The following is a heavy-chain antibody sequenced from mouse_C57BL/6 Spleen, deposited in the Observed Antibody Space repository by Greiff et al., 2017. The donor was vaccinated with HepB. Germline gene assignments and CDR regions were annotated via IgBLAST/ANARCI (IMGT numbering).Heavy chain of an antibody. D-gene: IGHD1-1*01. CDR2: IHPNSGST. CDR1: GYTFTSYW. J-gene: IGHJ1*03. Sequence: QVQLQQPGAELVKPGASVKLSCKASGYTFTSYWMHWVKQRPGQGLEWIGMIHPNSGSTNYNEKFKSKATLTVDKSSSTAYMQLSSLTSEDSAVYYCARGDFYKDWYFDVWGTGTTGTVSS. CDR3: ARGDFYKDWYFDV. V-gene: IGHV1-64*01.